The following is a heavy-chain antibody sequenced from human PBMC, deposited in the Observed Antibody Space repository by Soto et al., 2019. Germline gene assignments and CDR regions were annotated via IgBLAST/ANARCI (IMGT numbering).Heavy chain of an antibody. CDR1: GYTFTSYY. Sequence: ASVKVSCKASGYTFTSYYMHWVRQAPGQGLEWMGIINPSGGSTSYAQKFQGRVTMTRDTSTSIVYMELSSLRSEDTAVYYCARISQMYYDFWSGYWDCDYWGQGTLVTVSS. J-gene: IGHJ4*02. V-gene: IGHV1-46*01. CDR2: INPSGGST. D-gene: IGHD3-3*01. CDR3: ARISQMYYDFWSGYWDCDY.